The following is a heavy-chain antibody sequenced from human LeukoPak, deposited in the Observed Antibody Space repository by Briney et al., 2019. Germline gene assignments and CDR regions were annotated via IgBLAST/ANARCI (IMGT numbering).Heavy chain of an antibody. J-gene: IGHJ5*02. CDR1: GFSFSAYS. CDR3: ARVRRYFDTSGYQVFWFDP. D-gene: IGHD3-22*01. Sequence: PGGSLRLSCAASGFSFSAYSFNWIRQTPGKGLEWLSYISTSSNTIYYADTVKGRLTISRDNAKNSLFLQMNSLRAEDTAVYYCARVRRYFDTSGYQVFWFDPWGQGTPVTVSS. CDR2: ISTSSNTI. V-gene: IGHV3-48*01.